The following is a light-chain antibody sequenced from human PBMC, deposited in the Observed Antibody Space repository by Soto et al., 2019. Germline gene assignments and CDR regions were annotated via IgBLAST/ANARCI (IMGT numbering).Light chain of an antibody. V-gene: IGLV2-8*01. CDR1: SSDVGGYNY. Sequence: QSALTQPPSASGSPGQSVTISFTGTSSDVGGYNYVSWYQQHPGKAPKLMIYEVSKRPSGVPDRFSGSKSGNTASLTVSGLQAEDEGGYYCSSYAGSNNLVFVGGTKVTVL. J-gene: IGLJ2*01. CDR2: EVS. CDR3: SSYAGSNNLV.